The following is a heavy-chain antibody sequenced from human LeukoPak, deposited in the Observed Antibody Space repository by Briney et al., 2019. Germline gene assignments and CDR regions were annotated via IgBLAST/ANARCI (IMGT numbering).Heavy chain of an antibody. CDR3: ARDHRWRGPFDY. J-gene: IGHJ4*02. Sequence: SETLSLTCAVYGGSFSGYYWSWIRQPPGKGLEWIGEINHSGSTNYNPSLKSRVTISVDTSKNQLSLKLSSVTAADTAVYYCARDHRWRGPFDYWGQGTLVTVSS. CDR2: INHSGST. D-gene: IGHD3-3*01. CDR1: GGSFSGYY. V-gene: IGHV4-34*01.